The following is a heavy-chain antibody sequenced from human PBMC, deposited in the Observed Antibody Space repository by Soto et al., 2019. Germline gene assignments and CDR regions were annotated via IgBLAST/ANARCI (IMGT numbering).Heavy chain of an antibody. CDR1: GGSISSSSYY. CDR2: IYNSAST. J-gene: IGHJ6*01. CDR3: ASPDV. V-gene: IGHV4-39*01. Sequence: SETLSHTCTVSGGSISSSSYYWGWIRQPPGKGLEWIGSIYNSASTYYNPSLKRRVTISVDTSKNQFSLKLSSVTAADTAVYYCASPDVWGQGTTVTVSS.